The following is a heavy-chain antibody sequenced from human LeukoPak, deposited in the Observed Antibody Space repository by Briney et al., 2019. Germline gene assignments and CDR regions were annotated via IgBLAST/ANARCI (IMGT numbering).Heavy chain of an antibody. J-gene: IGHJ5*02. CDR1: GLTFSSYA. CDR2: ISYDGSNK. D-gene: IGHD3-22*01. V-gene: IGHV3-30*04. Sequence: TGRSLRLSCAASGLTFSSYAMHWVRQAPGKGLEWVAVISYDGSNKYYADSVKGRFTISRDNSKNTLYLQMNSLRAEDTAVYYCARHDDSSGLVPTGPWGQGTLVTVSS. CDR3: ARHDDSSGLVPTGP.